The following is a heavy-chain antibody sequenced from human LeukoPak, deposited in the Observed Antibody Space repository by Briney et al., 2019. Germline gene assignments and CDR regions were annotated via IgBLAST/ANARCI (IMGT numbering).Heavy chain of an antibody. CDR1: GYRFPSYW. CDR2: IYPGDSDT. Sequence: GASLQISCQGSGYRFPSYWIGWVRQMPGKGLAWMGIIYPGDSDTRYSPSFQGQVTISADKSINTAHLQWSSLKASDTAMYYCARGAAGTTPDYYYFGLDVWGQGTTVRVSS. D-gene: IGHD1-7*01. V-gene: IGHV5-51*01. CDR3: ARGAAGTTPDYYYFGLDV. J-gene: IGHJ6*02.